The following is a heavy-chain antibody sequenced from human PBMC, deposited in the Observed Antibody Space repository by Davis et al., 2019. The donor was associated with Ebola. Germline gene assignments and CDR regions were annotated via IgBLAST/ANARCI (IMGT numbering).Heavy chain of an antibody. D-gene: IGHD6-19*01. Sequence: GGSLRLSCAASGFTFSGSAMHWVRQASGKGLEWVGRIKSKTDGGTTDYAAPVKGRFTISRDDSKNTLYLQMNSLKSEDTAVYYCTTGGSGWSDYWGQGTLVTVSS. V-gene: IGHV3-15*01. CDR1: GFTFSGSA. CDR3: TTGGSGWSDY. J-gene: IGHJ4*02. CDR2: IKSKTDGGTT.